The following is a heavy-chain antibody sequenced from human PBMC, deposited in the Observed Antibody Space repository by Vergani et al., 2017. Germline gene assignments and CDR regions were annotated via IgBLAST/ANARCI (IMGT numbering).Heavy chain of an antibody. CDR1: GGAVNSGSNF. CDR2: TSTDGST. V-gene: IGHV4-61*02. Sequence: QVQLQESGPGLVKPSQTLSLTCSVSGGAVNSGSNFWTWIRQPAGKGLEWIGRTSTDGSTNYNPSLKSRVTVSVDTSKTQISLRLTSVTAEDTAVYYCARETVVTSWDGYRFHYMDAWGKGTTVTVSS. D-gene: IGHD3-16*02. CDR3: ARETVVTSWDGYRFHYMDA. J-gene: IGHJ6*03.